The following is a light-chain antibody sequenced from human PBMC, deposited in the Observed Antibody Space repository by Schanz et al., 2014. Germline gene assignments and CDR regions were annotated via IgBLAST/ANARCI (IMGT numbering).Light chain of an antibody. CDR1: SSDVGGYNY. Sequence: QSALTQPASVSGSPGQSITISCTGTSSDVGGYNYVSWYQLHPGKAPKLMIFGVSKRPSGVSNRFSGSGSGNTASLTISGLQAEDEADYYCCSYAGSSTWVFGGGTKLTVL. V-gene: IGLV2-23*02. CDR3: CSYAGSSTWV. J-gene: IGLJ3*02. CDR2: GVS.